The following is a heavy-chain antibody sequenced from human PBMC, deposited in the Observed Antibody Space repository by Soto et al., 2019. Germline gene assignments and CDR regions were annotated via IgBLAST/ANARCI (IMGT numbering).Heavy chain of an antibody. CDR1: GGSFSGYY. CDR3: ARAMGVATTYFDY. V-gene: IGHV4-34*01. CDR2: INHSGST. J-gene: IGHJ4*02. D-gene: IGHD5-12*01. Sequence: PSGTLSLTCAVYGGSFSGYYWSWIRQPPGKGLEWIGEINHSGSTNYNPSLKSRVTISVDTSKNQFSLKLSSVTAADTAVYYCARAMGVATTYFDYWGQGTLVTVSS.